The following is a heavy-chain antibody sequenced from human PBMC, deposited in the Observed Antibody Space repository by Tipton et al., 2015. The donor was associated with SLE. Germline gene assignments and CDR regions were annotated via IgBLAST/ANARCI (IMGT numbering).Heavy chain of an antibody. J-gene: IGHJ4*02. CDR2: ISAYNGDT. V-gene: IGHV1-18*01. Sequence: SGPEVKKPGASVKVSCKTSGYTFTSYGISWVRQAPGQGLEWMGWISAYNGDTNYAQKVQGRLTMTTDTSTSTAYMELRSLRSDDTAVYYCARDVKGLDVDYWGQGTLVTVSS. CDR3: ARDVKGLDVDY. D-gene: IGHD5-12*01. CDR1: GYTFTSYG.